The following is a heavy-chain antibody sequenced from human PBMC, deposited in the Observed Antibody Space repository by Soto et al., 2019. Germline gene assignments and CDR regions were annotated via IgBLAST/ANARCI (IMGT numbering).Heavy chain of an antibody. CDR2: ISSSSSYI. CDR1: GFTFSSYS. J-gene: IGHJ4*02. V-gene: IGHV3-21*01. D-gene: IGHD3-3*01. Sequence: LRLSCAASGFTFSSYSMNWVRQAPGKGLEWVSSISSSSSYIHYADSVKGRFTISRDNAKNSLYLQMNSLRAEDTAVYYCARDLTMYYDSRPDFDYWGQGTLVTVSS. CDR3: ARDLTMYYDSRPDFDY.